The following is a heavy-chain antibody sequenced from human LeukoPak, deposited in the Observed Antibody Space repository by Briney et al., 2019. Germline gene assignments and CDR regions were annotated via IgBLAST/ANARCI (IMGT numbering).Heavy chain of an antibody. D-gene: IGHD6-19*01. J-gene: IGHJ4*02. CDR1: GGSISSYY. CDR3: ARDPVAGTSFDY. V-gene: IGHV4-4*07. CDR2: IYTSGSI. Sequence: SETLSLTCTVSGGSISSYYWSWIRQPAGKGLEWIGRIYTSGSINYNPSLKSRVTMSVDTSKNQFSLKLSSVTAADTAVYYCARDPVAGTSFDYWGQGTLVTVSS.